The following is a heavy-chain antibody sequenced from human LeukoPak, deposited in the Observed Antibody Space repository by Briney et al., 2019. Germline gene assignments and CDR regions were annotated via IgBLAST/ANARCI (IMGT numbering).Heavy chain of an antibody. J-gene: IGHJ4*02. Sequence: ASVKVSCKASGYTFTRYYMHWVRQAPGQGLEWMGIINPSGGSTSYAQKFQGRVTMTSDMSTSTVYMELSSLRSEDTAVYYCARGWSGYFDYWGQGTLVTVSS. CDR3: ARGWSGYFDY. CDR2: INPSGGST. D-gene: IGHD3-3*01. V-gene: IGHV1-46*01. CDR1: GYTFTRYY.